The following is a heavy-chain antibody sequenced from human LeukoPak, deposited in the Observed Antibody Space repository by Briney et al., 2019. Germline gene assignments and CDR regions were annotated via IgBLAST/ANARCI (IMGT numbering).Heavy chain of an antibody. D-gene: IGHD1-26*01. CDR3: ARGFRGASFDY. V-gene: IGHV4-4*07. J-gene: IGHJ4*02. Sequence: SETLSLTCTVSGGSISSYYWSWIRQPAGKGLEWIGRIYTSGSTNYNPSLKSRLTMSADPYKKQFSLKVSSVPAADTPVYYCARGFRGASFDYWGQGTLVTVSS. CDR1: GGSISSYY. CDR2: IYTSGST.